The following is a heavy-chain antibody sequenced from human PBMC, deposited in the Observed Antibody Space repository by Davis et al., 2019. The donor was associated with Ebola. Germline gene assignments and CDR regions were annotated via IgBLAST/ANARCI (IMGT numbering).Heavy chain of an antibody. V-gene: IGHV6-1*01. CDR1: EDSVAGGTGG. J-gene: IGHJ6*04. CDR3: ARGWLRSGLDV. CDR2: TYYSSKWYT. D-gene: IGHD5-12*01. Sequence: PSETLSLTCAISEDSVAGGTGGWNWIRQSPSRGLEWLGRTYYSSKWYTGYAESVKSRINISPDTAKNQFSLHLNSVTPEDTAVYYCARGWLRSGLDVWGKGAAVIVSS.